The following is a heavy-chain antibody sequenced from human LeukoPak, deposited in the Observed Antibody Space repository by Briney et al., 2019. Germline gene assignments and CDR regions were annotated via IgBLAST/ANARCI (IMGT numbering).Heavy chain of an antibody. D-gene: IGHD6-13*01. J-gene: IGHJ4*02. Sequence: GGSLRLSCAASGFTFSSYAMSWVRQAPGKGLEWVSAISGGGGSTYYGDSVKGRFTISRDNSKSTLYLQMNSLRAEDTALYYCAKGGGAAAGTDSDYWGQGTLVTVSS. V-gene: IGHV3-23*01. CDR2: ISGGGGST. CDR1: GFTFSSYA. CDR3: AKGGGAAAGTDSDY.